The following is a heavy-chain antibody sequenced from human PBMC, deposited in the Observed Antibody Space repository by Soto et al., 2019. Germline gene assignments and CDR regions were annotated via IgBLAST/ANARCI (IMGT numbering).Heavy chain of an antibody. Sequence: VQLLESGGGLVQPGGSLRLACSASGFTFNHYAMSWVRQAPGKGLEWVSAVSGRGGSTKHADSVKGRFVISRDNSNSMLFLQMDSLRGEDTAVYYCAKDSTVTTSLYFYYYGFDVWGQGTTVTVSS. D-gene: IGHD4-17*01. J-gene: IGHJ6*02. V-gene: IGHV3-23*01. CDR2: VSGRGGST. CDR1: GFTFNHYA. CDR3: AKDSTVTTSLYFYYYGFDV.